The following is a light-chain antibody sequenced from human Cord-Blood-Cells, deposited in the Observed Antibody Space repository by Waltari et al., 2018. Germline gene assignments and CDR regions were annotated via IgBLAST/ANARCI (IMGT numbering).Light chain of an antibody. Sequence: QFVLTKPPSASGTPGQRVTISCSGSSSNIGSNTVNWYQQLPGTAPKLLIYSNNQRPSGVPDRCSGSKSGTSASLAISGLQSEDEADYYCAAWDDSLNGWVFGGGTKLTVL. CDR3: AAWDDSLNGWV. J-gene: IGLJ3*02. CDR2: SNN. CDR1: SSNIGSNT. V-gene: IGLV1-44*01.